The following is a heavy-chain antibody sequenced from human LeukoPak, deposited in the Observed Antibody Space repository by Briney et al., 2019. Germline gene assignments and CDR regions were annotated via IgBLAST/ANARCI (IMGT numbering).Heavy chain of an antibody. CDR3: ARHDSSGWNDFDY. CDR2: IYYSGGT. V-gene: IGHV4-59*08. D-gene: IGHD6-19*01. Sequence: SETLSLTCTVSGGSINSYYWSWIRQPPGKGLEWIGYIYYSGGTNYNPSLKSRVTMSVDTSKHQFSLKPSSVTAADTAVYYCARHDSSGWNDFDYWGQGTLVTVSS. CDR1: GGSINSYY. J-gene: IGHJ4*02.